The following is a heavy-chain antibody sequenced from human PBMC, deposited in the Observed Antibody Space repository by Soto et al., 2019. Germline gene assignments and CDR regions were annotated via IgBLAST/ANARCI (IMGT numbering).Heavy chain of an antibody. Sequence: QVQLVESGGGVVQPGRSLRLSCAASGFTFSSYGMHWVRQAPGKGLEWVAVIWYDGSNKYYADSVKGRFTISRDNSKNTLYLQMNSLRAEDTAVYYCARDRMYYYGSGSYLGYWGQGPLVTVSS. CDR1: GFTFSSYG. J-gene: IGHJ4*02. V-gene: IGHV3-33*01. CDR3: ARDRMYYYGSGSYLGY. D-gene: IGHD3-10*01. CDR2: IWYDGSNK.